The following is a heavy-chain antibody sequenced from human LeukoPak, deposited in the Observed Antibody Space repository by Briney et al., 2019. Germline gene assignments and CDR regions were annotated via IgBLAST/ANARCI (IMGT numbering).Heavy chain of an antibody. J-gene: IGHJ4*02. D-gene: IGHD2-15*01. V-gene: IGHV4-39*01. CDR2: IYYSGST. Sequence: SETLSLTCTVSGGSISSSSYYWGWIRQPPGKGLEWIGSIYYSGSTYYNPSLKSRVTISVDTSKNQFSLKLSSVTAADTAVYYCASARRQQYCSGGSCYPRGCFDYWGQGTLVTVSS. CDR3: ASARRQQYCSGGSCYPRGCFDY. CDR1: GGSISSSSYY.